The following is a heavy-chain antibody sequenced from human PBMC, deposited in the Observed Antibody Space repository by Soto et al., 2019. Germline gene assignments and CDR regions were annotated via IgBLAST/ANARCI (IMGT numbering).Heavy chain of an antibody. D-gene: IGHD2-2*01. J-gene: IGHJ5*02. CDR1: GAYISDFS. V-gene: IGHV4-59*05. Sequence: SETLSLTCRVSGAYISDFSWSWIRQPAGKGLEWIGRIYYSGSTYYNPSLKSRVTISVDTSKDQFSLKLSSVTAADTAVYYCARLQDIVVVPALNWFDPWGQGTLVTVSS. CDR2: IYYSGST. CDR3: ARLQDIVVVPALNWFDP.